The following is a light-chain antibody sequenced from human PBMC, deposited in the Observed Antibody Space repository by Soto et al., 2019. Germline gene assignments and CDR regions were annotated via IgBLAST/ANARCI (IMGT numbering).Light chain of an antibody. V-gene: IGKV3-20*01. CDR3: QQYGSSPPYT. CDR2: GAS. Sequence: EMGVTQSPCTLSLSPGERATLSCRASQSVSSSYLAWYQQKPCQAPRLLIYGASSRATGIPDRFSGSGSGTHFTLTIIRLEPEDFAVYYCQQYGSSPPYTFGQGTKLEIK. CDR1: QSVSSSY. J-gene: IGKJ2*01.